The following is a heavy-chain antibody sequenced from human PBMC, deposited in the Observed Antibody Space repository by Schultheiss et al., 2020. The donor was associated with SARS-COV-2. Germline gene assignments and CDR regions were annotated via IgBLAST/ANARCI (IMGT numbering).Heavy chain of an antibody. CDR1: GFTFSSYA. V-gene: IGHV3-21*05. Sequence: GGSLRLSCAASGFTFSSYAMHWVRQAPGKGPEWLAYISGRGNFTRYADSVQGRFSVSRDNADNSLSLHMNSLRADDTAVYYCARGGGHTPMVAYYYYGMDIWGQGTTVTVSS. D-gene: IGHD5-18*01. CDR3: ARGGGHTPMVAYYYYGMDI. CDR2: ISGRGNFT. J-gene: IGHJ6*02.